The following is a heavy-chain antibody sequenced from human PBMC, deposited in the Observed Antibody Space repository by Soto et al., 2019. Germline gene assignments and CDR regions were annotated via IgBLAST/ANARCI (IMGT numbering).Heavy chain of an antibody. Sequence: GESLKSSCKGSGYSFTSYLMGWVRPQPGKGLEWMGIIYPGDSDTRYSPSFQGQVTISADKSISTAYLQWSSLKASDTAMYYCATPGTYYYGSGSGGMGYWGQGTLVTVSS. V-gene: IGHV5-51*01. CDR1: GYSFTSYL. CDR2: IYPGDSDT. CDR3: ATPGTYYYGSGSGGMGY. J-gene: IGHJ4*02. D-gene: IGHD3-10*01.